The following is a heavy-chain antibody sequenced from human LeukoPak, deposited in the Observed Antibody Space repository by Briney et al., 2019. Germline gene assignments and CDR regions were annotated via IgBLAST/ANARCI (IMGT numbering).Heavy chain of an antibody. CDR3: ASLYYYGPGSKIPIGMDV. CDR1: GFTFSSYS. V-gene: IGHV3-48*01. J-gene: IGHJ6*02. CDR2: ISSSSSTI. D-gene: IGHD3-10*01. Sequence: PGGSLRLSCAASGFTFSSYSMNWVRQAPGKGLEWVSYISSSSSTIYYADSVKGRFTISRDNAKNSLYLQMNSLRAEDTAVYYCASLYYYGPGSKIPIGMDVWGQGTTVTVSS.